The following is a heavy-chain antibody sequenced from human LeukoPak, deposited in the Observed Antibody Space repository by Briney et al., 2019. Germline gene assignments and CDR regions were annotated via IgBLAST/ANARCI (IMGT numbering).Heavy chain of an antibody. D-gene: IGHD2-2*01. CDR3: AKAIVYCSSTSCYGSRGKDY. CDR1: GFTFSTYA. CDR2: ISDSGGST. J-gene: IGHJ4*02. Sequence: GGSLRLSCAASGFTFSTYAMSWVRQAPGEGLEWVSAISDSGGSTYYADSVKGRFTISRDNSKNTLYLQMNSLRAEDTAVYFCAKAIVYCSSTSCYGSRGKDYWGQGTLVTVSS. V-gene: IGHV3-23*01.